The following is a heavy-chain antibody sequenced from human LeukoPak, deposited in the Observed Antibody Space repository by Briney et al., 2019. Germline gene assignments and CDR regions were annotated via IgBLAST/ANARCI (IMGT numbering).Heavy chain of an antibody. CDR2: ISNSGSTI. Sequence: GGSLRLSCAASRFTFSSYEMNWVRQAPGKGLEWVSYISNSGSTIYYADSVKGRFTISRDNAKNSLYLQMNSLRAEDTAVYYCARSRTRGISPFDYWGQGTLVTVSS. D-gene: IGHD2-2*01. J-gene: IGHJ4*02. V-gene: IGHV3-48*03. CDR3: ARSRTRGISPFDY. CDR1: RFTFSSYE.